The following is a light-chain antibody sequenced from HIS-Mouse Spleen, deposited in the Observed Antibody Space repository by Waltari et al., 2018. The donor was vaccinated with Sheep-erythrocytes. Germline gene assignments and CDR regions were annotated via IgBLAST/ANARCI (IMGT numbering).Light chain of an antibody. Sequence: EIVLTQSPATLSLSPGERATLSCRASQSFSSYLAWYQQKPGQAPRLLIYDASNRATGIPARFSGSGSGTDFTLTISSLEPEDFAVYYCQQRSNWYTFGQGTELEIK. CDR2: DAS. J-gene: IGKJ2*01. CDR1: QSFSSY. CDR3: QQRSNWYT. V-gene: IGKV3-11*01.